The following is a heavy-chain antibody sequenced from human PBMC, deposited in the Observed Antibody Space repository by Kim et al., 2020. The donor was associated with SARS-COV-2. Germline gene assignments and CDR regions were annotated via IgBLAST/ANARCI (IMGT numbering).Heavy chain of an antibody. D-gene: IGHD6-19*01. V-gene: IGHV3-15*01. CDR3: RLYSSGWYFDY. Sequence: TDSAAPVKGRFTISRDDSKNTLYLQMNSLKTEDTAVYYCRLYSSGWYFDYWGQGTLVTVSS. CDR2: T. J-gene: IGHJ4*02.